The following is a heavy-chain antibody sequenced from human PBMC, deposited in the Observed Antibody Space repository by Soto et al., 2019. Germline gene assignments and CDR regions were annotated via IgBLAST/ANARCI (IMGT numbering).Heavy chain of an antibody. V-gene: IGHV3-23*01. CDR1: GFTFSNYA. CDR3: AKVPSPPSSFDY. Sequence: EVQLLDSGGGLVQPGGSLRLSCAASGFTFSNYAMNWVRQAPGKGLEWVSIISGNGDRTDYAVSVRGRFTISRDNSKNPLYSQIKRRRPEDRAIYACAKVPSPPSSFDYWGRGPLFPVPS. D-gene: IGHD6-6*01. CDR2: ISGNGDRT. J-gene: IGHJ4*02.